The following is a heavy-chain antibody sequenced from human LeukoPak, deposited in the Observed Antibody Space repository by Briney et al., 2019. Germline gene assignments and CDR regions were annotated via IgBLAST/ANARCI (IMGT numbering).Heavy chain of an antibody. V-gene: IGHV3-9*01. CDR3: AKAHLPYIVVVTATLCYFDY. CDR2: ISWNSGSI. CDR1: GFTFDDYA. D-gene: IGHD2-21*02. Sequence: QPGGSLRLSCAASGFTFDDYAMHWVRQAPGKGLEWVSTISWNSGSIGYADSVKGRFTISRDNAKNSLYLQMNSLRAEDTAVYYCAKAHLPYIVVVTATLCYFDYWGQGTLVTVSS. J-gene: IGHJ4*02.